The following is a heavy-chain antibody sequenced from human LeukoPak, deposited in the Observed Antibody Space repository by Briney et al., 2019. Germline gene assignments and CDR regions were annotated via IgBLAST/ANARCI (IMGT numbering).Heavy chain of an antibody. J-gene: IGHJ5*02. CDR2: INLNSGGT. CDR1: GYTFTVYF. CDR3: ARDKLGLGELSLYDQ. Sequence: ASVTVSFTASGYTFTVYFIHWVRQAPGQGREGMGWINLNSGGTNYAQKFQGRVTMTRDTSISTAYMELSRLRSDDTAVYYCARDKLGLGELSLYDQWGQGTLVTVFS. D-gene: IGHD3-16*02. V-gene: IGHV1-2*02.